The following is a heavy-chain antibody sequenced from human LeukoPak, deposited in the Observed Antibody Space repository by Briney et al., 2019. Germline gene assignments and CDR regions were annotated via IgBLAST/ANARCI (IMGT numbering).Heavy chain of an antibody. CDR2: IGTITTST. J-gene: IGHJ4*02. CDR1: GFTFRIYE. V-gene: IGHV3-48*03. Sequence: PGGSLRLSCAASGFTFRIYEMNWVRQAPGKGLEGVSYIGTITTSTYYADSVKGRFTVSRDDAKSSLYLQMSSLRAEDTAVYYCARTVYDLRGQRLVPGLEYWGQGTLVTVSS. D-gene: IGHD6-13*01. CDR3: ARTVYDLRGQRLVPGLEY.